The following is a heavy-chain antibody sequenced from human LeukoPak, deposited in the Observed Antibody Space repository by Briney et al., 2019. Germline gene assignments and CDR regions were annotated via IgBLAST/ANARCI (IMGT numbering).Heavy chain of an antibody. Sequence: KPGGSLRLSCAASGITLSRYSINWVRQAPGKGLEWVSPISSSSSYIYYADSVKGRFTISRDNAKNSLFLQMNSLRAEDTAVYYCTRARGYNWNDPSYYWGQGTLVTVSS. CDR1: GITLSRYS. V-gene: IGHV3-21*01. D-gene: IGHD1-1*01. CDR2: ISSSSSYI. J-gene: IGHJ4*02. CDR3: TRARGYNWNDPSYY.